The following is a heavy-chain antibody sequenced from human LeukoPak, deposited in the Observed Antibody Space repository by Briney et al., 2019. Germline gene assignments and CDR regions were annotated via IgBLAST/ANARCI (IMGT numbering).Heavy chain of an antibody. Sequence: ASVKVSCKASGYTFTGYYMHWVRQAPGQGLEWMGRINPNSGGTNYAKKFQGRVTMTRDTSISTAYMELSRLRSDDTAVYYCARGTKNYYDSSGYYYEDYWGQGTLVTVSS. CDR1: GYTFTGYY. V-gene: IGHV1-2*06. CDR2: INPNSGGT. D-gene: IGHD3-22*01. J-gene: IGHJ4*02. CDR3: ARGTKNYYDSSGYYYEDY.